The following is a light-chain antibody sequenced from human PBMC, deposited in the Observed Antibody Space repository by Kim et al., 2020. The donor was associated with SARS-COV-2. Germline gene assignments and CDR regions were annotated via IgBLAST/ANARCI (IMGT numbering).Light chain of an antibody. CDR1: KLGDKY. CDR3: QAWDSSIDVV. J-gene: IGLJ2*01. V-gene: IGLV3-1*01. Sequence: SYELTQPPPVSVSPGQTASITCSGDKLGDKYACWYQQKPGQSPVLVIYQDSKRPSGIPERFSGSNSGNTATLTISGTQAMDEADYYCQAWDSSIDVVFGG. CDR2: QDS.